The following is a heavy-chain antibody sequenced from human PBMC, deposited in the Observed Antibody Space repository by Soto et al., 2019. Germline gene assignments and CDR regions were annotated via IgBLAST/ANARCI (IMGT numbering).Heavy chain of an antibody. D-gene: IGHD1-1*01. Sequence: SVKFSCKASGYTFTGYYMHWVRQAPGQGLEWMGGFVPMFSSSNYAQKFQGRLTIVADESTNSAYMELSSLRADDSAIYYCARSGGTYYFDHWGQGTLVTVSS. J-gene: IGHJ4*02. CDR3: ARSGGTYYFDH. CDR1: GYTFTGYY. V-gene: IGHV1-69*13. CDR2: FVPMFSSS.